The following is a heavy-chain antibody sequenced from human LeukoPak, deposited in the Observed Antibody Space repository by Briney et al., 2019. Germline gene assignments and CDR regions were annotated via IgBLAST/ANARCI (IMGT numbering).Heavy chain of an antibody. Sequence: ASVKVSCKASGYTFTSYYIHWVRQAPGQGLEWMGGIIPIFGTANYAQKFQGRVTITADESTSTAYMELSSLRSEDMAVYYCARDTRHSSQTDWGQGTLVTVSS. CDR3: ARDTRHSSQTD. J-gene: IGHJ4*02. CDR2: IIPIFGTA. CDR1: GYTFTSYY. V-gene: IGHV1-69*13. D-gene: IGHD6-13*01.